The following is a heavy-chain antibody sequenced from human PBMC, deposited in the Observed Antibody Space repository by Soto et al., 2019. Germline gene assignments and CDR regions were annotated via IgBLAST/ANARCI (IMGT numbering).Heavy chain of an antibody. D-gene: IGHD2-2*01. V-gene: IGHV3-21*01. Sequence: XXSLRLACAASGFTFSSYSMHWVRQAPGKGLEWVSSISSSSSYIYYADSVKGRFTISRDNAKNSLYLQMNSLRAEDTAVYYCARVRLPAAHLWGQGTMVTVSS. CDR1: GFTFSSYS. CDR3: ARVRLPAAHL. J-gene: IGHJ3*01. CDR2: ISSSSSYI.